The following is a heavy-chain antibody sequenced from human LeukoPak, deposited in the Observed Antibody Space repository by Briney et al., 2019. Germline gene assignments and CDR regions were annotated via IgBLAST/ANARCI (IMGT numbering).Heavy chain of an antibody. Sequence: SETLSLTCTVSGGSISRYYWSWIRQPPGKGVEWIGCIHYSVSTNYNPSLKSRVTISVDTSKNQFSQKLSSVTAADTAVYYCARVRDRSSYFYDLDYWGQGTLVTVSS. D-gene: IGHD3-22*01. J-gene: IGHJ4*02. CDR3: ARVRDRSSYFYDLDY. CDR1: GGSISRYY. CDR2: IHYSVST. V-gene: IGHV4-59*01.